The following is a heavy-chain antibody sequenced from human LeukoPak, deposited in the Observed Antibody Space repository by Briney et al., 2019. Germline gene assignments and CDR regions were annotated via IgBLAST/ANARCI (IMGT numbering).Heavy chain of an antibody. J-gene: IGHJ4*02. CDR1: GGSISSSSYY. CDR3: ARVDFTMVRGVIAGYFDC. D-gene: IGHD3-10*01. Sequence: PSETLSLTCTVSGGSISSSSYYWGWIRQPPWKGLEWIGSIYYSGSTYYNPSLKSRVTISVDTSKNQFSLKLSSVTAADTAVYYCARVDFTMVRGVIAGYFDCWGQGTLVTVSS. V-gene: IGHV4-39*07. CDR2: IYYSGST.